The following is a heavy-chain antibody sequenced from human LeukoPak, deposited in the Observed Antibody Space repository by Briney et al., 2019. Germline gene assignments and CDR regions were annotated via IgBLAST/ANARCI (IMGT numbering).Heavy chain of an antibody. CDR3: ARESGSGEFDY. CDR1: RFTFSSYK. J-gene: IGHJ4*02. D-gene: IGHD6-19*01. Sequence: GGSLRLSCAASRFTFSSYKVNWVRQAPGKGLEWVSSISSSSSYIYYADSVKGRFSISRDNARNSLYLQMNSLRAEDTAVYYCARESGSGEFDYWGQGTLVTVSS. CDR2: ISSSSSYI. V-gene: IGHV3-21*01.